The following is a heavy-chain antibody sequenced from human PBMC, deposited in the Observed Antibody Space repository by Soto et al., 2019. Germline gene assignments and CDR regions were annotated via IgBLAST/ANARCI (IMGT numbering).Heavy chain of an antibody. D-gene: IGHD5-18*01. J-gene: IGHJ6*02. CDR1: GFSFNNAW. V-gene: IGHV3-15*07. CDR3: TTDRRIQPYGMDV. Sequence: EVQLVESGGGLVRPGASLRLSCAASGFSFNNAWMNWVRQAPGKGLEWVGRIKSKTDGGTTDYAAPVKGRFTISRDDSKNTLYLQMNSLKTEDTAVYYCTTDRRIQPYGMDVWGQGTTVTXXS. CDR2: IKSKTDGGTT.